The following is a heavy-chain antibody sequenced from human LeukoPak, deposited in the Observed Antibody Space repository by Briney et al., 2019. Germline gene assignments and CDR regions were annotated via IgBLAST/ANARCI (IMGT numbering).Heavy chain of an antibody. J-gene: IGHJ4*02. D-gene: IGHD2-2*01. CDR3: AKDRYSTSSTFTINPFDY. CDR2: IRYDGNNK. CDR1: GLAFSSYD. V-gene: IGHV3-30*02. Sequence: GGSLRLSCAASGLAFSSYDMYWVRQAPGKGLEWMAFIRYDGNNKFYADSVKGRFTISRDNSKSTLDLQMNSLRLEDTAVYYCAKDRYSTSSTFTINPFDYWGQGILVTVSS.